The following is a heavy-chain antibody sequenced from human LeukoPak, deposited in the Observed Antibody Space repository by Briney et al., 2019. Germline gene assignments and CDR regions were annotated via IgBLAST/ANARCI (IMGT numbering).Heavy chain of an antibody. CDR3: ARGRNPRYSSGWVYYFDY. J-gene: IGHJ4*02. Sequence: PGGSLRLSCAASGFTVSSNYMSWVRQAPGKGQEWVSVIYSGGSTYYADSVKGRFTISRDNSKNTLYLQMNSLRAEDTAVYYCARGRNPRYSSGWVYYFDYWGQGTLVTVSS. D-gene: IGHD6-19*01. V-gene: IGHV3-53*01. CDR1: GFTVSSNY. CDR2: IYSGGST.